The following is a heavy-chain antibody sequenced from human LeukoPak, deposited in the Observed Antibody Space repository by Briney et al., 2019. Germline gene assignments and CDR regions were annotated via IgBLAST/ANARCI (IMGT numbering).Heavy chain of an antibody. D-gene: IGHD2-2*01. CDR2: ISAYNGNT. CDR3: ARGIREAGWDIVVVGYAFDI. V-gene: IGHV1-18*01. Sequence: GASVKVSCKASGYTFTSYGIRWVRQAPGQGLAWMGWISAYNGNTNYAQKLQGRVTMTTDTSTSTAYMELRSLRSDDTAVYYCARGIREAGWDIVVVGYAFDIWGQGTMVTVSS. J-gene: IGHJ3*02. CDR1: GYTFTSYG.